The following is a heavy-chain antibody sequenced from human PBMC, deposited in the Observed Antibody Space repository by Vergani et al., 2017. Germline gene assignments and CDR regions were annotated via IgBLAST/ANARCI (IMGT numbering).Heavy chain of an antibody. Sequence: QVQLVESGGGVVQPGRSLRLSCAASGFTFSSYGMHWVRQAPGKGLEWVAFIRYDGSNKYYADSVKGRFTISRDNSKNTLYLQMNSLRAEDTAVYYCAKEILTGVVVVVAASDYYYGMDVWGQGTTVTVSS. CDR2: IRYDGSNK. D-gene: IGHD2-15*01. J-gene: IGHJ6*02. CDR1: GFTFSSYG. CDR3: AKEILTGVVVVVAASDYYYGMDV. V-gene: IGHV3-30*02.